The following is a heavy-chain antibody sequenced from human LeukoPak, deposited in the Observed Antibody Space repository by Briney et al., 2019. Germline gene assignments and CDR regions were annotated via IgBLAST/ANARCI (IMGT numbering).Heavy chain of an antibody. CDR1: GFTFDDYA. D-gene: IGHD4-17*01. V-gene: IGHV3-9*01. CDR3: AKEHDYGYFDY. Sequence: GGSLRLSCAASGFTFDDYAMHWVRQAPGKGLEWVSGISWNSGSIGYADSVKGRFIISRDNAKNSLYLQMNSLRAEDTALYYCAKEHDYGYFDYWGQGTLVTVSS. J-gene: IGHJ4*02. CDR2: ISWNSGSI.